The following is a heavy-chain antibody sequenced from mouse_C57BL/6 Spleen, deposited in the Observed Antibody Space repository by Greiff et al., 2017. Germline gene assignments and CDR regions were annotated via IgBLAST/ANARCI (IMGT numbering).Heavy chain of an antibody. V-gene: IGHV1-82*01. CDR3: ARGPYGYFDD. Sequence: QVQLQQSGPELVKPGASVKISCKASGYAFSSSWMNWVKQRPGQGLEWIGRIYPGDGDTNYNGKFKGKATLTADKSSSTAYMQLSSLTSEDSAVYFCARGPYGYFDDWGQGTTLTVAS. CDR2: IYPGDGDT. J-gene: IGHJ2*01. CDR1: GYAFSSSW. D-gene: IGHD1-1*02.